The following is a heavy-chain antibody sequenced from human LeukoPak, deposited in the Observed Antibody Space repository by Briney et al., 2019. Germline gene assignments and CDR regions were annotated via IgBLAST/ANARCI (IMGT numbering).Heavy chain of an antibody. D-gene: IGHD3-10*01. CDR3: AHRLRGSTAFDI. CDR2: VFWNDDK. V-gene: IGHV2-5*01. J-gene: IGHJ3*02. Sequence: KESGPTLLKPTQTLTLTCTFSGFALSTRGVGVGWIRQPPGKALECLTLVFWNDDKVYIPALKSRLTITNDPSKNQVVLTMTNMDPVDTATYYCAHRLRGSTAFDIWGQGTMVTVSS. CDR1: GFALSTRGVG.